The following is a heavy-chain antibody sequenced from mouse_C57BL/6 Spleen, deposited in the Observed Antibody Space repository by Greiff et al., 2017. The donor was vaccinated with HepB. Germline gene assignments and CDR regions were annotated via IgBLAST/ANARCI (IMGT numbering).Heavy chain of an antibody. CDR2: INPNNGGT. J-gene: IGHJ3*01. CDR3: ARCPYYDYDGAWFAY. CDR1: GYTFTDYN. V-gene: IGHV1-22*01. D-gene: IGHD2-4*01. Sequence: VQLQQSGPELVKPGASVKMSCKASGYTFTDYNMHWVKQSHGKSLEWIGYINPNNGGTSYNQKFKGKATLTVNKSSSTAYMELRSLTSEDSAVYYCARCPYYDYDGAWFAYWGQGTLVTVSA.